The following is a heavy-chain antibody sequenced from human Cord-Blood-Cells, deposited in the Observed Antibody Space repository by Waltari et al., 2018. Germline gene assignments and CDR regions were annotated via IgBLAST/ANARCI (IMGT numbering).Heavy chain of an antibody. J-gene: IGHJ6*02. CDR1: GFTCSSSG. V-gene: IGHV3-33*01. CDR2: RWYDGSNK. CDR3: ARDRGSYRDYYYGMDV. D-gene: IGHD3-16*02. Sequence: QLQLVASGVGVVQPGRSLRLSCAAPGFTCSSSGLPWVGQAPGKGLGWVAVRWYDGSNKYYADSVEGRFTISRDNSKNTLYLQMNSLRAEDTAVYYCARDRGSYRDYYYGMDVWGQGTTVTVSS.